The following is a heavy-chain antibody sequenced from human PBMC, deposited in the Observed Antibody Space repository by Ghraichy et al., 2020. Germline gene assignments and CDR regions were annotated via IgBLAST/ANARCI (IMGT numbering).Heavy chain of an antibody. Sequence: SQTLSLTCAVYGGSFSGYYWSWIRQPPGKGLEWIGEINHSGSTNYNPSLKSRVTISVDTSKNQFSLKLSSVTAADTAVYYCARGRDILTGYRLPRPNYYYYYMDVWGKGTTVTVSS. CDR3: ARGRDILTGYRLPRPNYYYYYMDV. D-gene: IGHD3-9*01. J-gene: IGHJ6*03. CDR2: INHSGST. CDR1: GGSFSGYY. V-gene: IGHV4-34*01.